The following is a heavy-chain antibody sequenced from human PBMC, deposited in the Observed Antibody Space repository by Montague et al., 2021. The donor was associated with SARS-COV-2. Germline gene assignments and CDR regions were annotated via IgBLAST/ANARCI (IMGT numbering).Heavy chain of an antibody. J-gene: IGHJ4*01. CDR3: ARAKVTTSVFDH. V-gene: IGHV4-61*02. D-gene: IGHD4-17*01. CDR1: GGSISSGGHY. Sequence: SQSQSLTYSVSGGSISSGGHYWSWIRQPAGKGLQWIGRMFPSGRTNYNPSLNSRVTISVDTSKNQFSLDVRSVTATDTATYFCARAKVTTSVFDHWGHGILVTVSS. CDR2: MFPSGRT.